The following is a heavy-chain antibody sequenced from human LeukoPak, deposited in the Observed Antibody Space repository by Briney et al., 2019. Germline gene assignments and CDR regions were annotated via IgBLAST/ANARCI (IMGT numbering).Heavy chain of an antibody. CDR1: GFTFSSYA. V-gene: IGHV3-20*04. CDR3: ARDDRDSSGPDYYYYYMDV. D-gene: IGHD3-22*01. Sequence: LSGGSLRLSCAASGFTFSSYAMSWVRQAPGKGLEWVSGINWNGGSTGYADSVKGRFTISRDNAKNSLYLQMNSLRAEDTALYYCARDDRDSSGPDYYYYYMDVWGKGTTVTVSS. CDR2: INWNGGST. J-gene: IGHJ6*03.